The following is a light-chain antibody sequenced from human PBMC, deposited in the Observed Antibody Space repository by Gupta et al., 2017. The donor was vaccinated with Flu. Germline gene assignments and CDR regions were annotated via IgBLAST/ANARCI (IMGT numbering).Light chain of an antibody. CDR1: SSNIGAGYD. Sequence: QSVLTQPPSVSGATGQRVTISCTGNSSNIGAGYDVHWYQQLPGTAPKLLIYGNSNRHSGVPDRFSGSKSGTSASLAITGLQAEDEADYYCQSYDSSLSGSGVFGGGTKLTVL. CDR2: GNS. CDR3: QSYDSSLSGSGV. V-gene: IGLV1-40*01. J-gene: IGLJ2*01.